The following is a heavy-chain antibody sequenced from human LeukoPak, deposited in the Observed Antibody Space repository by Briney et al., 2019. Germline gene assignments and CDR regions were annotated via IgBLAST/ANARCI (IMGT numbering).Heavy chain of an antibody. CDR3: ARGDTVSAFDI. D-gene: IGHD4-17*01. J-gene: IGHJ3*02. V-gene: IGHV3-13*01. CDR2: IGTAGDT. Sequence: PGGSLRLSCAASGFTFSSYDMHWVRQATGKGLEWVSAIGTAGDTYYPGSVKGRFTISRENAKNSLYLQTNSLRAGDTAVYHCARGDTVSAFDIWGQGTMVTVSS. CDR1: GFTFSSYD.